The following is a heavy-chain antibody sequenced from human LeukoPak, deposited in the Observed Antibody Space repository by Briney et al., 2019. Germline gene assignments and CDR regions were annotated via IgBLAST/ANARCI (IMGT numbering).Heavy chain of an antibody. D-gene: IGHD2-15*01. J-gene: IGHJ5*02. CDR3: ARGLYCTGGSCYWFDP. CDR2: MNPNNGNT. Sequence: ASVKVSCKASGYTFASCDINWVRQATGQGLEWMGWMNPNNGNTAYAQNFQGRVTMTRDTSISTAYMELSSLRSDDTAVYYCARGLYCTGGSCYWFDPWGQGTLVTVSS. V-gene: IGHV1-8*01. CDR1: GYTFASCD.